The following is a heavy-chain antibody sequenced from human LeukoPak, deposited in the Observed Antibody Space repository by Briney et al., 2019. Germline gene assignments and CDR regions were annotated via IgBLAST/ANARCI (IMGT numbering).Heavy chain of an antibody. D-gene: IGHD3-10*01. V-gene: IGHV4-4*02. Sequence: SETLSLTCAVSGASISSSNWWNWVRQPPGKGLEWIGEINHSGSTNYNPSLKSRVTISVDTSKNQFSLKLSSVTAADTAVYYCARGGTMVRGVILLRKNWFDPWGQGTLVTVSS. CDR2: INHSGST. J-gene: IGHJ5*02. CDR3: ARGGTMVRGVILLRKNWFDP. CDR1: GASISSSNW.